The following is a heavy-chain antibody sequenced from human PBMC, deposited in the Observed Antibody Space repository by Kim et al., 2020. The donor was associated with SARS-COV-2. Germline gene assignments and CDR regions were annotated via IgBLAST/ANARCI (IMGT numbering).Heavy chain of an antibody. J-gene: IGHJ5*02. D-gene: IGHD3-9*01. CDR3: AGALPHHYDILTGAPRGNWFDP. CDR2: ISSSSSTI. Sequence: GGSLRLSCAASGFTFSSYSMNWVRQAPGKGLEWVSYISSSSSTIYYADSVKGRFTISRDNAKNSLYLQMNSLRDEDTAVYYCAGALPHHYDILTGAPRGNWFDPWGQGSLVTVSS. V-gene: IGHV3-48*02. CDR1: GFTFSSYS.